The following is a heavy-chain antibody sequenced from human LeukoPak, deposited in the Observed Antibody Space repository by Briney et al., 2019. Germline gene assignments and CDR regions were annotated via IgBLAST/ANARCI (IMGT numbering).Heavy chain of an antibody. D-gene: IGHD5-18*01. J-gene: IGHJ4*02. V-gene: IGHV5-51*01. CDR3: ARRGDSYGRFDY. CDR1: GYSSANYW. Sequence: GESLKISCEGSGYSSANYWIAWVRQMPGKGLEWMGIIYPGDSDTRYSPSFQGQVTISADKSICTAYLQWSSLKASDTAMYYCARRGDSYGRFDYWGQGILVTVSS. CDR2: IYPGDSDT.